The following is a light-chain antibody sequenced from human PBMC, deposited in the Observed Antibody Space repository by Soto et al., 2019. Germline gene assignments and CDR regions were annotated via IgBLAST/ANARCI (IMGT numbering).Light chain of an antibody. CDR3: QQYGTSRT. CDR2: GAS. V-gene: IGKV3-20*01. J-gene: IGKJ1*01. Sequence: EFVLTQSPGTLSLSPGERATLSCRASQSVSGSYLAWYQQKPGQAPRLLIYGASSRATGIPDRFSGSVSGTDFTLTINRLEPEDVAVYYCQQYGTSRTFGQGTKVEIK. CDR1: QSVSGSY.